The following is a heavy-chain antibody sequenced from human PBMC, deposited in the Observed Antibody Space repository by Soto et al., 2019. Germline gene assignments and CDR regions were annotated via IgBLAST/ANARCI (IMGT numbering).Heavy chain of an antibody. CDR3: ARDSGSGIAARR. CDR2: IYYSGST. D-gene: IGHD6-6*01. CDR1: GGSISSGDYY. V-gene: IGHV4-30-4*01. J-gene: IGHJ4*02. Sequence: PSETLSLTCTVSGGSISSGDYYWSWIRQPPGKGLEWIGYIYYSGSTYYNPSLKSRVTISVDTSKNQFSLKLSSVTAADTAVYYCARDSGSGIAARRWGQGTLVTVSS.